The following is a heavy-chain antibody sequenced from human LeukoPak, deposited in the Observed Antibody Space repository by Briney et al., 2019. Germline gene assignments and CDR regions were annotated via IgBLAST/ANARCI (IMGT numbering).Heavy chain of an antibody. CDR3: ARLVPSYDSNGYFDY. V-gene: IGHV5-51*01. J-gene: IGHJ4*02. D-gene: IGHD3-22*01. CDR1: GSMFSDYW. Sequence: GESLKISCEGSGSMFSDYWIGWVRPLPDKGLEWMGIIYIGDSDNRYSPSCQGQVTISADKSSSTAYLQWSSLRASDTAMYYCARLVPSYDSNGYFDYWGQGTLVTVSS. CDR2: IYIGDSDN.